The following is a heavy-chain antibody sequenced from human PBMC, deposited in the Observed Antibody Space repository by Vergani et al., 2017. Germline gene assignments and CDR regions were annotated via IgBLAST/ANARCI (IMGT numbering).Heavy chain of an antibody. D-gene: IGHD1-26*01. J-gene: IGHJ2*01. CDR1: GYTFTGYY. CDR3: ARASRPYSGSPWDYWYFDL. V-gene: IGHV1-2*02. CDR2: INPNSGGT. Sequence: QVQLVQSGAEVKKPGASVKVSCKASGYTFTGYYMHWVRQAPGQGLEWMGWINPNSGGTNYAQKFQGRVTMTRDTSISTAYMELSRLRSDDTAVYYCARASRPYSGSPWDYWYFDLWGRGTLVTFSS.